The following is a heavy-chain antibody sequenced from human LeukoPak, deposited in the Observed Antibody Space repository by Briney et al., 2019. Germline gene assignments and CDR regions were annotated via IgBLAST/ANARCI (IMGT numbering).Heavy chain of an antibody. Sequence: GGSLRLSCAASGFTFSSYAMSWVRQAPGKELEWVSAISGSGGSTYYADSVKGRFTISRDNSKNTLYLQMNSLRAEDTAVYYCAKDRQGRYFDWLLPPYYFDYWGQGTLVTVSS. D-gene: IGHD3-9*01. CDR1: GFTFSSYA. V-gene: IGHV3-23*01. J-gene: IGHJ4*02. CDR2: ISGSGGST. CDR3: AKDRQGRYFDWLLPPYYFDY.